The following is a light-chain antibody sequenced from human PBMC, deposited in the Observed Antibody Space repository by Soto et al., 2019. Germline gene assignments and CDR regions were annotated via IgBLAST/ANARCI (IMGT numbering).Light chain of an antibody. CDR2: EVN. V-gene: IGLV2-14*01. Sequence: QAALTQPAYLSGAPGQSITISCTGTSSDIGAYDYVSWFQQHPGKAPKLMISEVNNRPSGVSNRFSGSKSGNTAYLTISGLQVEDEDEYFCFSVTPTCPTVFGNGTNFTVL. CDR3: FSVTPTCPTV. J-gene: IGLJ1*01. CDR1: SSDIGAYDY.